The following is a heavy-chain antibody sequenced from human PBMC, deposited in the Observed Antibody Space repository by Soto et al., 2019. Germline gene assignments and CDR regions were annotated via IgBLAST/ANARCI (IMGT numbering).Heavy chain of an antibody. Sequence: QAQLVQSGAEVKKPGASVKVSCKASGYTFTGYDINWVRQATGQGLEWMGWMNPNSRNTGYAQNFQGRVTMTRDNSTTTAYMELTSLRDDDSAVYYCAGEKVGTTGIDFWGQGTLVTVSS. CDR1: GYTFTGYD. CDR2: MNPNSRNT. D-gene: IGHD1-26*01. V-gene: IGHV1-8*01. CDR3: AGEKVGTTGIDF. J-gene: IGHJ4*02.